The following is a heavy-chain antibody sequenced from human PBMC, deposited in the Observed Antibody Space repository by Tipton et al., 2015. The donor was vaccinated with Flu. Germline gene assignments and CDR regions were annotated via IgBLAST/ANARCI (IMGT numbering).Heavy chain of an antibody. D-gene: IGHD4-11*01. CDR3: ARRDYSNYVSEPKNWFDP. V-gene: IGHV4-59*02. J-gene: IGHJ5*02. Sequence: GLVKPSETLSLSCTVSDGSVRHYSWSWIRQPPGKGLEWIGQIYNDNSGHTIYSASLKSRLTMSIDTSNNQVSLQLTSVTAADTAVYYCARRDYSNYVSEPKNWFDPWGQGTLVTVSS. CDR2: IYNDNSGHT. CDR1: DGSVRHYS.